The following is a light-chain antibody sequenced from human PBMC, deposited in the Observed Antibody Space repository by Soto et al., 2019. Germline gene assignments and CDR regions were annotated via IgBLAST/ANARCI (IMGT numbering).Light chain of an antibody. Sequence: EIVLTQSPGTLSLSPWEGAALSCRASQSVSSTYLAWYQQKPGQAPRLLIYGASSRATGIPDRFSGSGSGTDFTLTISRLEPEDFAVYYCQQHGSSQTFGGGTKV. CDR3: QQHGSSQT. J-gene: IGKJ4*01. CDR2: GAS. V-gene: IGKV3-20*01. CDR1: QSVSSTY.